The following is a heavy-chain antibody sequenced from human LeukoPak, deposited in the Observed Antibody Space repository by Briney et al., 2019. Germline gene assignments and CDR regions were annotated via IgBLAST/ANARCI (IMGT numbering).Heavy chain of an antibody. D-gene: IGHD4-23*01. CDR1: GGTFSSYA. Sequence: GSSVKVSCKASGGTFSSYAISWVRQAPGQGLEWMGRTIPIFGTANYAQKFQGRVTITTDESTSTAYMELSSLRSEDTAVYYCARVPTMVVTDDAFDIWGQGTMVTVSS. CDR3: ARVPTMVVTDDAFDI. J-gene: IGHJ3*02. V-gene: IGHV1-69*05. CDR2: TIPIFGTA.